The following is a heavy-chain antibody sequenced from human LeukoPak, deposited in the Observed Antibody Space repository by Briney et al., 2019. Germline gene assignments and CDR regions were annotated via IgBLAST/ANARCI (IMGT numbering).Heavy chain of an antibody. CDR1: GFTFSDYY. CDR3: AGRPSGYSHGHFDY. D-gene: IGHD5-18*01. V-gene: IGHV3-11*06. J-gene: IGHJ4*02. CDR2: IGSSGSYT. Sequence: GGSLTLSCAASGFTFSDYYMTWIRQAPGKGLEWVSSIGSSGSYTNHADSVKGRFTISRDNAKNSLYLQMNSLRAEDTAVYYCAGRPSGYSHGHFDYWGQGTLVTVSS.